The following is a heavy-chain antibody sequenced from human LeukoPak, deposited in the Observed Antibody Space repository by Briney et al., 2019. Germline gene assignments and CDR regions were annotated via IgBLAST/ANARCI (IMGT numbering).Heavy chain of an antibody. Sequence: GGSLRLSCAASGFTVSSNYMSWVRQAPGKGLEWVSVIYSGGSTCYADSVKGRFTISRDNSKNTLYLQMNSLRAEDTAVYYCARDRSSGWYDAFDIWGQGTMVTVSS. V-gene: IGHV3-53*01. J-gene: IGHJ3*02. D-gene: IGHD6-19*01. CDR1: GFTVSSNY. CDR2: IYSGGST. CDR3: ARDRSSGWYDAFDI.